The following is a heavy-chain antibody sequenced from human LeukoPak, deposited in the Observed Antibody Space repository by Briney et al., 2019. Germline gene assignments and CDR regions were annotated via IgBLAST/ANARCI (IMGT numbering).Heavy chain of an antibody. CDR3: ARGSYYGSGSYYDY. J-gene: IGHJ4*02. V-gene: IGHV4-34*01. CDR1: GGSFSGYY. CDR2: VNDSGST. Sequence: SETLSLTCAVYGGSFSGYYWSWIRQPPGKGLEWIGEVNDSGSTNHNPSLKSRVTTSVDTSKNQFSLRLNSVTAADTAVYYCARGSYYGSGSYYDYWGQGTLVTVSS. D-gene: IGHD3-10*01.